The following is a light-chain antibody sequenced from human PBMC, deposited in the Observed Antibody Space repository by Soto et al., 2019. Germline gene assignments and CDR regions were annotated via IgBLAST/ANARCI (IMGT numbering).Light chain of an antibody. Sequence: SPLSCKSSQSVFYRTDNKDFLAWYQQRPGQPPKLLISWASTRESGVPDRFSGSGSGTDFTLTISSPQPEDVALYYCQQYYATPYTFGRGTKLQIK. CDR3: QQYYATPYT. CDR2: WAS. V-gene: IGKV4-1*01. J-gene: IGKJ2*01. CDR1: QSVFYRTDNKDF.